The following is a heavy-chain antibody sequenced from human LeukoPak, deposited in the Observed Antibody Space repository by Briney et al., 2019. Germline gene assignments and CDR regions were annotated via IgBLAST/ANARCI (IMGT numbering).Heavy chain of an antibody. Sequence: SETLSLTCAVYGVSFSGYYWSWIRQPPGKGLEWIGEINHSGSTNYNPSLKSRVTISVDTSKNQFSLKLSSVTAADTAVYYCARVRHNIVVVYYYYYYMDVWGKGTTVTVSS. CDR2: INHSGST. D-gene: IGHD3-22*01. J-gene: IGHJ6*03. CDR1: GVSFSGYY. V-gene: IGHV4-34*01. CDR3: ARVRHNIVVVYYYYYYMDV.